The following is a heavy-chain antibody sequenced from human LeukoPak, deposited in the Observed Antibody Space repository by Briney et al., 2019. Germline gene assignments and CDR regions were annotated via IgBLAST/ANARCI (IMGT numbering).Heavy chain of an antibody. CDR1: GGSFSGYY. CDR3: AREEVDTAMAIDY. D-gene: IGHD5-18*01. V-gene: IGHV4-34*01. Sequence: SETLSLTCAVYGGSFSGYYWSWIRQPPGKGLEWIGEINHSGSTNYNPSLKSRVTISVDTSKNQFSLQLNSVTPEDTAVYYCAREEVDTAMAIDYWGQGTLVTVSS. J-gene: IGHJ4*02. CDR2: INHSGST.